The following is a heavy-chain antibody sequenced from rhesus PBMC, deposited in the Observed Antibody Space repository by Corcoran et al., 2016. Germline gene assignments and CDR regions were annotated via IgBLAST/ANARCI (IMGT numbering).Heavy chain of an antibody. Sequence: QVQLQESGPGLLKPSETLSLTCVVSGGSISGGYGWGWLRQPPGKGLDWIGNIYRSSRNTYSNPTLTRRSTISTDTSKNQFSLKVNSVPAADTAVYYCVRAPGIAGTTSYGLDSWGQGVVVTVSS. CDR2: IYRSSRNT. J-gene: IGHJ6*01. V-gene: IGHV4S7*01. CDR3: VRAPGIAGTTSYGLDS. CDR1: GGSISGGYG. D-gene: IGHD1-20*01.